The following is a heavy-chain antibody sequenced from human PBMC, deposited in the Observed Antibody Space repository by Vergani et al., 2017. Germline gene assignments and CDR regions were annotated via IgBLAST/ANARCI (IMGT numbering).Heavy chain of an antibody. J-gene: IGHJ3*02. CDR2: ISSSSSYI. Sequence: EVQLVESGGGLVKRGGSLRLSCAASGFTFSSYSMNWVRQAPGKGLEWVSSISSSSSYIHYSDSLKGRFTISRDNAKSSLYLQMNSLRAEDTGVYYCAREYSSSSGRGFDIWGQGTKVTVS. V-gene: IGHV3-21*01. CDR3: AREYSSSSGRGFDI. CDR1: GFTFSSYS. D-gene: IGHD6-6*01.